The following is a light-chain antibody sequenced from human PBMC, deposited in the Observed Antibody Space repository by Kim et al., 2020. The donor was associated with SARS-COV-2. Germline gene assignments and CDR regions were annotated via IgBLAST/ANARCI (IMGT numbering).Light chain of an antibody. CDR1: RSNIGSNA. V-gene: IGLV1-44*01. J-gene: IGLJ3*02. CDR3: AAWDDSLNSWV. CDR2: SGN. Sequence: QSVLTQPPSASGTPGQRVTISCSGSRSNIGSNAVSWYQQFPGTAPKLLIYSGNKRPSGVPDRFSGSQSGTSASLAISGLQSEDEADYYCAAWDDSLNSWVFGGGTDLTVL.